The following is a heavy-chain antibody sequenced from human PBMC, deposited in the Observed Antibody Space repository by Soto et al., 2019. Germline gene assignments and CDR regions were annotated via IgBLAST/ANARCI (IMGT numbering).Heavy chain of an antibody. V-gene: IGHV3-48*03. CDR3: ARDSLGYYYGPDY. Sequence: GGSLRLSCAASGFTFSSYEMNWVRLAPGKGLEWVSYISSSGSTIYYADSVKGRFTITRDNAKNSLYLQMNSLRAEDTAVYYCARDSLGYYYGPDYWGQGTLVTVSS. D-gene: IGHD1-26*01. J-gene: IGHJ4*02. CDR2: ISSSGSTI. CDR1: GFTFSSYE.